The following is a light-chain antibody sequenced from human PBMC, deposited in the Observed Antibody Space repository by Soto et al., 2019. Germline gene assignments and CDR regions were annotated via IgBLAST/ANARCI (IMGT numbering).Light chain of an antibody. CDR1: QSVGSQ. J-gene: IGKJ2*01. CDR3: QQRSSWPPYT. Sequence: EIVLTQSPATQSLSPGERATLSCRASQSVGSQLAWYQQKPGQAPRLLIFDASTRATGIPARFSGSGSGTDFTLTISSLEPEDFAVYYCQQRSSWPPYTFGQGTKLEIK. V-gene: IGKV3-11*01. CDR2: DAS.